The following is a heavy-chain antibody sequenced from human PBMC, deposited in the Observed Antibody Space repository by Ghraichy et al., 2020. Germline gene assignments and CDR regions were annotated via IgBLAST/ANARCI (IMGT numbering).Heavy chain of an antibody. CDR3: SGITGKAPNDY. D-gene: IGHD1-20*01. V-gene: IGHV3-30*09. CDR2: ISYDGSNK. J-gene: IGHJ4*02. Sequence: GALRLSCAASGFTFSSYAMHWVRQAPGKGLEWVAVISYDGSNKYYADSVKGRFAISRDNSKYTLYLQMNSLRAEDTAVYYCSGITGKAPNDYWGQGTLVTVSS. CDR1: GFTFSSYA.